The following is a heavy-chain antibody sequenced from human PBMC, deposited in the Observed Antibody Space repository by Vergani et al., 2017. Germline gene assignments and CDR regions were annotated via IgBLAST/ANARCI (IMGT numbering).Heavy chain of an antibody. CDR3: ARAREGIAVN. J-gene: IGHJ4*02. Sequence: QVQLQESGPGLVKPSETLSLTCTVSGGSVSSGSYYWSWIRQPPGKGLEWIGYIYYSGSTTSNPSLKSRVTISVDTSKNQFSLKLSSVTAADPAVYYCARAREGIAVNWGQGTLVTVSS. V-gene: IGHV4-61*01. CDR2: IYYSGST. D-gene: IGHD6-19*01. CDR1: GGSVSSGSYY.